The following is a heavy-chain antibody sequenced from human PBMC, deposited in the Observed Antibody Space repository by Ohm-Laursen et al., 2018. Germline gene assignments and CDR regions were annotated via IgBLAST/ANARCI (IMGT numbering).Heavy chain of an antibody. D-gene: IGHD3-22*01. Sequence: SDTLSLTCSVSGGSISSSSYYWGWIRQPPGKGLEWIGSIYYSGSTYYNPSLKSRVTISVDTSKNQFSLKLSSVTAADTAVYYCARDREYYYNSSGYPDCWGQGTLVTVSS. J-gene: IGHJ4*02. CDR3: ARDREYYYNSSGYPDC. CDR2: IYYSGST. V-gene: IGHV4-39*02. CDR1: GGSISSSSYY.